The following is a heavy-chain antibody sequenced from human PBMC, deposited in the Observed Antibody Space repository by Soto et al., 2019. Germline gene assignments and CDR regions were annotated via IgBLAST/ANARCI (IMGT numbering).Heavy chain of an antibody. Sequence: ASVKVSCKASGYTFTSYDINWVRQATGQGLEWMGWMNPNSGNTGYAQKFQGRVTMTRNTSISTAYMELSSLRSEDTAVYYCARYLWFGEYHYYYMDVWGKGTTVTVSS. CDR2: MNPNSGNT. CDR1: GYTFTSYD. CDR3: ARYLWFGEYHYYYMDV. V-gene: IGHV1-8*01. D-gene: IGHD3-10*01. J-gene: IGHJ6*03.